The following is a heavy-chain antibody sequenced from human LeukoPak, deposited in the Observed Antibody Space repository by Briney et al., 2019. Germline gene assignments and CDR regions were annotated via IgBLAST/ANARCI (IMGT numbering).Heavy chain of an antibody. V-gene: IGHV3-7*01. J-gene: IGHJ4*02. Sequence: GGSLRLSCAASGFTFSSYWMSWVRQAPGKGLEWVANIKQDGSEKYYVDSVKGRFTISRDNAKNSLYLRMNSLRAEDTAVYYCAREGDYYDSSGYEFDYWGQGTLVTVSS. D-gene: IGHD3-22*01. CDR2: IKQDGSEK. CDR1: GFTFSSYW. CDR3: AREGDYYDSSGYEFDY.